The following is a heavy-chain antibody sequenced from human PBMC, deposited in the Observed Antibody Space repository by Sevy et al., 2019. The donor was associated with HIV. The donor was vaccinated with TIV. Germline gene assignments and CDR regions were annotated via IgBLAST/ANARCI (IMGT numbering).Heavy chain of an antibody. CDR2: ISAYNGNT. J-gene: IGHJ6*02. Sequence: ASVKVSCKASGYTFTSYGISWVRQAPGQGLEWMGWISAYNGNTNYAQKLQDRVTMTTDTSTSTAYMEQRSLRSDDTAVYYCARDEEQLTYYYYGMDVWGQGTTITVSS. V-gene: IGHV1-18*01. CDR3: ARDEEQLTYYYYGMDV. CDR1: GYTFTSYG. D-gene: IGHD6-6*01.